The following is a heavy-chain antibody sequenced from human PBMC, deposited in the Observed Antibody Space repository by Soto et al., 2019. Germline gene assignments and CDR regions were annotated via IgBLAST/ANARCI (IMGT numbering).Heavy chain of an antibody. CDR2: IIPIFGTA. V-gene: IGHV1-69*13. D-gene: IGHD3-3*01. J-gene: IGHJ4*02. Sequence: SVKVSCKASGGTIRIYAIIWVRQNHGQGLEWMGGIIPIFGTANYAQKFQGRVTITADESTSTAYMELSSLRSEDTAVYYCARAGKYYDFWTPDYWGQGTLVTVSS. CDR3: ARAGKYYDFWTPDY. CDR1: GGTIRIYA.